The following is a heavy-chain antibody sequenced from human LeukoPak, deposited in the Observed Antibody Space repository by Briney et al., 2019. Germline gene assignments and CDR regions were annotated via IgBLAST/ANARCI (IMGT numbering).Heavy chain of an antibody. Sequence: SVKVSCKASGGTCSSYAISWVRQAPGQGLEWMGGIIPIFGTANYAQKFQGRVTITADESTSTAYMELSSLRSEDTAVYYCARVERYYDFWSGHYTRWFDPWGQGTLVTVSS. V-gene: IGHV1-69*13. J-gene: IGHJ5*02. CDR2: IIPIFGTA. D-gene: IGHD3-3*01. CDR3: ARVERYYDFWSGHYTRWFDP. CDR1: GGTCSSYA.